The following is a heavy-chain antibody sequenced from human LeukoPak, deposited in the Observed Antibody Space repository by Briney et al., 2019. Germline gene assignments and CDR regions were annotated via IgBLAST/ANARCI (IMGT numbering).Heavy chain of an antibody. V-gene: IGHV3-23*01. CDR2: ISGSGGLT. Sequence: GSLRLSCAVSGFIFSSYAMSWVRQAPGKGLEWVSVISGSGGLTYYADSVKGRFTISRDNSKNTLYLQMNSLRAEDTAVYYCAKDRSGGGDFYYGMDVWGQGTTVTVSS. CDR3: AKDRSGGGDFYYGMDV. CDR1: GFIFSSYA. D-gene: IGHD3-16*01. J-gene: IGHJ6*02.